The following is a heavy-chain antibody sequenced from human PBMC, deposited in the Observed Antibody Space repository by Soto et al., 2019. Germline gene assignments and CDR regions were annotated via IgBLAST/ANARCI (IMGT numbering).Heavy chain of an antibody. Sequence: QVQLQASRPGLVKPPQTLSLTCTVSGGSISSGDYYWSWIRQPPGQGLEWIGYIYYSGSPYYNPSRKSRDTISVDTSKNQVSLKLSSVTAADTAVYYCARGKADILGATTRKYFDYWGQGTLVTVSS. D-gene: IGHD1-26*01. CDR1: GGSISSGDYY. J-gene: IGHJ4*02. CDR3: ARGKADILGATTRKYFDY. CDR2: IYYSGSP. V-gene: IGHV4-30-4*01.